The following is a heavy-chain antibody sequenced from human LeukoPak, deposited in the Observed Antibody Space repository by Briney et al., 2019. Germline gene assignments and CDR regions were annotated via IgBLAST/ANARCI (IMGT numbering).Heavy chain of an antibody. V-gene: IGHV3-15*01. D-gene: IGHD1-1*01. CDR1: GFTFSNAW. Sequence: PGGSLRLSCAASGFTFSNAWMSWVRQAPGKGLEWVGRIKSKNDGLTIDYAAPVKGRFTISRDDSKNTLYLQMNSLKTEDTAVYYCTTDPDSDPTFVGPYWSFDLWGRGTLVSVSS. J-gene: IGHJ2*01. CDR3: TTDPDSDPTFVGPYWSFDL. CDR2: IKSKNDGLTI.